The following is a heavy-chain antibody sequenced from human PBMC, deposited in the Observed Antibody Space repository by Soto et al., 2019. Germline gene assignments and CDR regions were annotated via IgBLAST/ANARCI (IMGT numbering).Heavy chain of an antibody. J-gene: IGHJ6*02. D-gene: IGHD3-10*01. Sequence: QVQLQESGPGLVKPSETLSLTCTVSGGSVSSGSYYWSWIRQPPGKGLEWIGYIYYSGSTNYNPSLKSRVTISVDTSKNQFFLKLSSVTAADTAVYYCAREDRGSGSYVYYYGMDVWGQGTTVTVSS. CDR3: AREDRGSGSYVYYYGMDV. CDR2: IYYSGST. V-gene: IGHV4-61*01. CDR1: GGSVSSGSYY.